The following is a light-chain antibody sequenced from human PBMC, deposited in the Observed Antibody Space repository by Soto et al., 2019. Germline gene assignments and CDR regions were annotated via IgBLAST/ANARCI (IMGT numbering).Light chain of an antibody. CDR3: QQYNNWPPNT. J-gene: IGKJ4*01. Sequence: EIVRTQSPATLSVSPGERATLSCRASQSVSSNLAWYQQKPGQAPRLLIYGASTRATGIPARFSGSGSGTEFTLTIRSLQSEDFAVYYCQQYNNWPPNTFGGGTKVEIK. V-gene: IGKV3-15*01. CDR1: QSVSSN. CDR2: GAS.